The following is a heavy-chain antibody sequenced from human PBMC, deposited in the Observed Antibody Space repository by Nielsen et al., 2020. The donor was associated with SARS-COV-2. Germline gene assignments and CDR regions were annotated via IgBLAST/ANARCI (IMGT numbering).Heavy chain of an antibody. J-gene: IGHJ4*02. V-gene: IGHV4-39*01. D-gene: IGHD1-26*01. CDR1: GGSVSSFSYY. CDR2: IYYSGIT. CDR3: ANAPGRGALFDY. Sequence: GSLRLSCTVSGGSVSSFSYYWGWIRQPPGKGLEWIGTIYYSGITYYNPSLESRLTVSLDTSKNQFSLKLTSVTAADTAVYYCANAPGRGALFDYWGQGALVTVSS.